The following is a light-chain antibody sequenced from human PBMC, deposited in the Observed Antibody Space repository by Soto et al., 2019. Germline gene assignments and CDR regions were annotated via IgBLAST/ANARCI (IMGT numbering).Light chain of an antibody. V-gene: IGKV3-11*01. Sequence: ETVWTQTPGTRSLSPGERAARSCRTIQSVSSNYLAWYQQKPGQAPRLLIYGASNRATGIPDRFSGSGSGTDFTLTISSLEPEDSAIYYCQQRNIWPPVTFGQGTRLEIK. J-gene: IGKJ5*01. CDR2: GAS. CDR1: QSVSSNY. CDR3: QQRNIWPPVT.